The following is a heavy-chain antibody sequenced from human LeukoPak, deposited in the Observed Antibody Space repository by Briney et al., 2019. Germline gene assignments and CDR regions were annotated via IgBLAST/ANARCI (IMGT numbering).Heavy chain of an antibody. CDR2: MNPDSGGT. J-gene: IGHJ4*02. CDR3: ARGLLRELLGLDY. V-gene: IGHV1-2*02. Sequence: ASGTVSCKTAGYMFTGHDMHWVRQAPGQRPEGMGWMNPDSGGTHYAQNFQGRVTMTRDKYPTTAYMDLGGLTSEDTAVYYCARGLLRELLGLDYWGQGPLVTVSS. D-gene: IGHD3-10*01. CDR1: GYMFTGHD.